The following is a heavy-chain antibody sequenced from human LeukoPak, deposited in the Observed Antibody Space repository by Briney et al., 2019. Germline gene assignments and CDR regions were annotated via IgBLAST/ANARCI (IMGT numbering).Heavy chain of an antibody. J-gene: IGHJ3*02. CDR2: ISYDGSDK. CDR1: GFTFSAYA. Sequence: GRSLRLSCAASGFTFSAYAMHWVRQAPGKGLEWVAIISYDGSDKYYAGSVKGRFTISRDNSKNTLYLQMNSLRADDTAVYYCAKSLRGTGLDAFDIWGQGTMVTVSS. V-gene: IGHV3-30*18. CDR3: AKSLRGTGLDAFDI. D-gene: IGHD2-8*02.